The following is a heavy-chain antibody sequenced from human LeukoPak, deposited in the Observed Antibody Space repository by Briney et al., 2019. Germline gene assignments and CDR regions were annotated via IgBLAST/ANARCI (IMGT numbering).Heavy chain of an antibody. J-gene: IGHJ4*02. V-gene: IGHV3-48*03. CDR2: ISSSGSTI. CDR1: GFTFSSYE. D-gene: IGHD3-10*01. CDR3: ARGGSGSYSPFDY. Sequence: GGSLRLSCAASGFTFSSYEMNWVRQAPGKGLEWVSYISSSGSTIYYADSVKGRFTISRDNAKNSLYLQMNSLRAEDTAVYYCARGGSGSYSPFDYWGQGTLVTVSS.